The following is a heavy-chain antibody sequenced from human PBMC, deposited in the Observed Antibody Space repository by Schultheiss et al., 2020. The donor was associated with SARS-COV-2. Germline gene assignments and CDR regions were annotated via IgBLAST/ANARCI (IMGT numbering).Heavy chain of an antibody. CDR1: GFTFSSSA. Sequence: GGSLRLSCAASGFTFSSSAMSWVRQAPGKGLEWVSTISGSGGSTYYADSVKGRFTISRDNSKNTLYLQMNSLKTEDTAVYYCARGEYFDYWGQGTLVTVSS. D-gene: IGHD2/OR15-2a*01. J-gene: IGHJ4*02. CDR3: ARGEYFDY. CDR2: ISGSGGST. V-gene: IGHV3-23*01.